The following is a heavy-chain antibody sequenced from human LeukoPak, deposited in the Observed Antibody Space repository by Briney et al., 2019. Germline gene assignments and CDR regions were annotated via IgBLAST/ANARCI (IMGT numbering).Heavy chain of an antibody. D-gene: IGHD5-24*01. CDR1: GYTFTSYY. CDR2: INPSGGST. J-gene: IGHJ5*02. Sequence: ASVKVSCKASGYTFTSYYMHSVRQAPGQGLEWMGIINPSGGSTSYAQKFQGRVTMTRDMSTSTVYMELSSMRSEDTAVYYCARVEMATTGPNWFDPWGQGTLVTVSS. CDR3: ARVEMATTGPNWFDP. V-gene: IGHV1-46*01.